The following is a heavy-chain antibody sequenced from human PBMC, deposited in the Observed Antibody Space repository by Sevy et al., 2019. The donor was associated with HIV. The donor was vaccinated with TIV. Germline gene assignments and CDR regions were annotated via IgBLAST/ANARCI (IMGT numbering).Heavy chain of an antibody. J-gene: IGHJ5*02. CDR2: IYYSGST. D-gene: IGHD6-13*01. V-gene: IGHV4-59*13. Sequence: SETLSLTCTVSGGSISSYYWSWIRQPPGKGLEWIGYIYYSGSTNYNPSLKSRVTISVDTSKNQFSLKLSSVTAADTAVYYCARAGYSSSRFYNNWFDPWGQGTLVTVS. CDR3: ARAGYSSSRFYNNWFDP. CDR1: GGSISSYY.